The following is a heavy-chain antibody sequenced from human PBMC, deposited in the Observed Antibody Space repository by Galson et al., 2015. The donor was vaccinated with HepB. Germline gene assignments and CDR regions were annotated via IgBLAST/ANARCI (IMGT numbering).Heavy chain of an antibody. V-gene: IGHV6-1*01. D-gene: IGHD4-23*01. CDR3: ARMSVAPQANWFAP. CDR1: GDSVSSSSAA. CDR2: TYYRSKWFN. J-gene: IGHJ5*02. Sequence: CAISGDSVSSSSAAWNWIRQSPSRGLEWLGRTYYRSKWFNDYAVSVKSRITINPDASKNQFSLQLNSVTPDDTAVYYCARMSVAPQANWFAPCGQGALVTVSS.